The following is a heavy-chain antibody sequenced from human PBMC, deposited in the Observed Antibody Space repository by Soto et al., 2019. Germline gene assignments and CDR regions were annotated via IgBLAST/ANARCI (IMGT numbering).Heavy chain of an antibody. V-gene: IGHV1-69-2*01. CDR3: AYGSGSYLHYFEY. Sequence: ASVKVSCKVSGYTFTDHYVHWVQQAPGKGLEWLCLVDPEEGETIYAEKFQGRVTITADTSTDTAYMELRSLRSEDTGVYYCAYGSGSYLHYFEYWGQGTLVTVSS. D-gene: IGHD3-10*01. J-gene: IGHJ4*02. CDR2: VDPEEGET. CDR1: GYTFTDHY.